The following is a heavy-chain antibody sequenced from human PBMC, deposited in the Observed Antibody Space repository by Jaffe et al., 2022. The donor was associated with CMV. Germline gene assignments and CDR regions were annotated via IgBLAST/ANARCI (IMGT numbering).Heavy chain of an antibody. J-gene: IGHJ3*02. V-gene: IGHV4-59*01. D-gene: IGHD3-22*01. CDR1: GGSISSYY. Sequence: QVQLQESGPGLVKPSETLSLTCTVSGGSISSYYWSWIRQPPGKGLEWIGYIYYSGSTNYNPSLKSRVTISVDTSKNQFSLKLSSVTAADTAVYYCARVVRDPNYYDSSGRSDAFDIWGQGTMVTVSS. CDR2: IYYSGST. CDR3: ARVVRDPNYYDSSGRSDAFDI.